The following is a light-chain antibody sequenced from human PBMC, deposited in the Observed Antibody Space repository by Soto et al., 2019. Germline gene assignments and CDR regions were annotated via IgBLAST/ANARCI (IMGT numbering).Light chain of an antibody. V-gene: IGKV3-11*01. Sequence: EIVLIQSPATLSLSPGDSSTLSCRARQRVSSYLAWDPQNPGQANRLLIYDASNRATGIPARFSGSGSGTDGTLTISSLEPEDFAVYYCKQRSNWPYTVSQGTRLEIK. CDR2: DAS. CDR1: QRVSSY. J-gene: IGKJ5*01. CDR3: KQRSNWPYT.